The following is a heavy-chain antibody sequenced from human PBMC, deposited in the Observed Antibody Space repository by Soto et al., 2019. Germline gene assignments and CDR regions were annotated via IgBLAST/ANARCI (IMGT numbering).Heavy chain of an antibody. V-gene: IGHV4-39*01. CDR2: TYYRGSA. CDR3: ARRSYDNSGYYYVDY. CDR1: GDSITSSNKY. Sequence: QLHLQESGPGLVKPSETLSLTCTVSGDSITSSNKYWSWARQPPGKGLEWIGSTYYRGSAYYSPSLKGGVTISIDSSENQLSLKLSSVTAADTAVYYCARRSYDNSGYYYVDYWGQGTLVTVSS. J-gene: IGHJ4*02. D-gene: IGHD3-22*01.